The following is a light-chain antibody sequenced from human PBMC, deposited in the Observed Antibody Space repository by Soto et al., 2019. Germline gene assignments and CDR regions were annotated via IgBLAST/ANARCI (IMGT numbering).Light chain of an antibody. J-gene: IGLJ2*01. CDR3: GSYAGNFILV. Sequence: QSVLTQPRSVSGSPGQSITLSCDGSTSDVGAYNLVSWYQQHPGEAPKLMIYDVIKRPSGVPYRFSGSKSGNTASLTISGLQADDEADYYCGSYAGNFILVFGGGTKLTVL. V-gene: IGLV2-11*01. CDR1: TSDVGAYNL. CDR2: DVI.